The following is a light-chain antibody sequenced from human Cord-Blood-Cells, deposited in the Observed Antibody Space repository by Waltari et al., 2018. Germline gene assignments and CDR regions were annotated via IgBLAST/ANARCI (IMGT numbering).Light chain of an antibody. J-gene: IGLJ2*01. V-gene: IGLV2-14*01. CDR3: SSYTSSSTVV. Sequence: QSALTQPASVSGSPGQSITISYTGPSSDIGGYNYVTWYQQHPGKAPKLMIYEVSNRPSGVSNRFSGSKSGNTASLTISGLQAEDEADYYCSSYTSSSTVVFGGGTKLTVL. CDR2: EVS. CDR1: SSDIGGYNY.